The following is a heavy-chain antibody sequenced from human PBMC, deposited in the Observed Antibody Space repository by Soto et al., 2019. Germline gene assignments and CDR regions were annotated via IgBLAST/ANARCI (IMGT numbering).Heavy chain of an antibody. CDR1: GGSISTTGYY. CDR2: IYYTGSS. D-gene: IGHD2-15*01. J-gene: IGHJ4*02. Sequence: SETLSLTCTVSGGSISTTGYYWSWIRQHPGKGLEWIGYIYYTGSSYYNPSLKSRVTISVDTSKNQFSLKLSSVTAADTAVYYCARHTPAISISDHWGQGTLVTVS. V-gene: IGHV4-39*01. CDR3: ARHTPAISISDH.